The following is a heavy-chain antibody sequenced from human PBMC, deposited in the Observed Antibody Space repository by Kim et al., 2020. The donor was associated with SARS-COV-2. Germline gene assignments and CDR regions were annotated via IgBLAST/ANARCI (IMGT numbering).Heavy chain of an antibody. D-gene: IGHD6-13*01. CDR3: ARSYSSSWPYNYYGMDV. V-gene: IGHV7-4-1*02. CDR1: GYTFTSYA. Sequence: ASVKVSCKASGYTFTSYAMNWVRQAPGQGLEWMGWINTNTGNPTYAQGFTGRFVFPLDTSVSTAYLQISSLKAEDTAVYYCARSYSSSWPYNYYGMDVWGQGTTVTVSS. J-gene: IGHJ6*02. CDR2: INTNTGNP.